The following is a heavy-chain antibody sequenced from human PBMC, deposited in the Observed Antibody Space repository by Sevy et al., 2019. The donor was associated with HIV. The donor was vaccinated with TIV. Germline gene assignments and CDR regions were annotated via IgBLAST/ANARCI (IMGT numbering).Heavy chain of an antibody. D-gene: IGHD6-13*01. J-gene: IGHJ4*02. CDR2: ISSTGSTI. CDR1: GFTFSSYE. Sequence: GGSLRLSCAASGFTFSSYEMNWVRQAPGKGLEWVSHISSTGSTIYYADSVKGRFTISRDNAKNSLYLQMSSLRAEDTAVYYCATDAPGSSIVDYWGQGTLVTVSS. CDR3: ATDAPGSSIVDY. V-gene: IGHV3-48*03.